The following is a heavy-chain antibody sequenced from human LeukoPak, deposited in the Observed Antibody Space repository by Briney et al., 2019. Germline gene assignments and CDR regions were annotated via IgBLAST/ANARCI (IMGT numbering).Heavy chain of an antibody. CDR3: SKESEGWFDP. Sequence: ASVKVSCKASGYTFTSYYIHWVRQAPGQGLEWMGINNPSGGSTSYAQKFQGRVTMTRDTSTSTVYMELSSLRSDDTAVYYCSKESEGWFDPWGQGTLVTVSS. CDR2: NNPSGGST. D-gene: IGHD3-10*01. CDR1: GYTFTSYY. J-gene: IGHJ5*02. V-gene: IGHV1-46*03.